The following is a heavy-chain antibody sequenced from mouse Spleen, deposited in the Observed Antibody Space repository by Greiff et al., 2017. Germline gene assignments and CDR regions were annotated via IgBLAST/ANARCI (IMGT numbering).Heavy chain of an antibody. D-gene: IGHD2-1*01. V-gene: IGHV5-9-3*01. CDR2: ISSGGSYT. CDR1: GFTFSSYA. J-gene: IGHJ1*01. CDR3: VRQDLWYHGYFDV. Sequence: EVQLVESGGGLVKPGGSLKLSCAASGFTFSSYAMSWVRQTPEKRLEWVATISSGGSYTYYPDSVKGRFTISRDNAKNTLYLQMSSLRSEDTAMYYCVRQDLWYHGYFDVWGAGTTVTVSS.